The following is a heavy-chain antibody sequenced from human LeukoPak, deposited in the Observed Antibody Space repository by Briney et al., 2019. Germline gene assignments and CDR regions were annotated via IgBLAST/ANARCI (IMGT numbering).Heavy chain of an antibody. Sequence: PSETLSLTCTVSGGSISSSSYYWGWIRQPPGKGLEWIGSIYYSGSTYYNPSLKGRVTISVDTSKNQFSLRLGSVTAADTAVYYCARVTGYMIEDYFDYWGQGTLVTVSS. D-gene: IGHD3-22*01. V-gene: IGHV4-39*07. CDR3: ARVTGYMIEDYFDY. CDR1: GGSISSSSYY. J-gene: IGHJ4*02. CDR2: IYYSGST.